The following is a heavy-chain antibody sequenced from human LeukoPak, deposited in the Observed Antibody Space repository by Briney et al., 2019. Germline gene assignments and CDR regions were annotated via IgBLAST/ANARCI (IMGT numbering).Heavy chain of an antibody. Sequence: SETLSLTCAVSGYSISSGYCWGWIRQPPGKGLEWIGSIYHSGSTYYNPSLKSRVTISVDTSKNQFSLKLSSVTAADTAVYYCARQEGLGSGYYLWGQGTLVTVSS. CDR1: GYSISSGYC. CDR3: ARQEGLGSGYYL. J-gene: IGHJ4*02. CDR2: IYHSGST. V-gene: IGHV4-38-2*01. D-gene: IGHD3-22*01.